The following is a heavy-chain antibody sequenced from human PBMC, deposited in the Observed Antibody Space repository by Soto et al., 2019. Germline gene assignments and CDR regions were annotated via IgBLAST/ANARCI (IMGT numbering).Heavy chain of an antibody. D-gene: IGHD1-26*01. J-gene: IGHJ6*02. CDR3: ARGLLGATTFPYYYYGMDV. V-gene: IGHV1-69*13. CDR1: GGTFSSYA. Sequence: GASVKVSCKASGGTFSSYAMSWVRQAPGQGLEWMGGIIPIFGTANYAQKFQGRVTITADESTSTAYMELSSLRSEDTAVYYCARGLLGATTFPYYYYGMDVWGQGTTVTVSS. CDR2: IIPIFGTA.